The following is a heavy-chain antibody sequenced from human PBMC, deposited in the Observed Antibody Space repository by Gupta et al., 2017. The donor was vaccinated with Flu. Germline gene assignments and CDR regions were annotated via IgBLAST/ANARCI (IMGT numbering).Heavy chain of an antibody. J-gene: IGHJ6*02. CDR1: GFPFSSYG. CDR2: IWYDGSNK. CDR3: ARASGDEFLYGMDV. Sequence: QVQLVESGGGVVQPGRSLRLSCAASGFPFSSYGMHWVRQAPGKGLEWVAVIWYDGSNKYYADSVKGRFTISRDNSKNTLYLQMNSLRAEDTAVYYCARASGDEFLYGMDVWGQGTTVTGSS. D-gene: IGHD7-27*01. V-gene: IGHV3-33*01.